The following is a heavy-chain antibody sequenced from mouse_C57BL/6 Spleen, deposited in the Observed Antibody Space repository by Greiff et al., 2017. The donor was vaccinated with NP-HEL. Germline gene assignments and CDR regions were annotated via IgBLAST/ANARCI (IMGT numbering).Heavy chain of an antibody. V-gene: IGHV1-81*01. J-gene: IGHJ2*01. D-gene: IGHD1-1*01. CDR3: ARSPITTVVAPHFDY. CDR1: GYTFTSYG. CDR2: IYPRSGNT. Sequence: QVQLQQSGAELARPGASVKLSCKASGYTFTSYGISWVKQRTGQGLEWIGEIYPRSGNTYYNEKFKGKATLTADKSSSTAYMELRSLTSEDSAVYFCARSPITTVVAPHFDYWGKGTTLTVSS.